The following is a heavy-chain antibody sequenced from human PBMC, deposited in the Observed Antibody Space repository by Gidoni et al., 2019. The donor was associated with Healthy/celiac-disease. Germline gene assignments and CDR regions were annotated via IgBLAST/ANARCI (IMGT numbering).Heavy chain of an antibody. D-gene: IGHD3-16*01. Sequence: EVQLVESGGGLVKPGGSLRLSCAASGVTFGSYSMNWVRQAPGKGLEWVSSISSSSSYIYYADSVKGRFTISRDNAKNSLYLQMNSLRAEDTAVYYCARDGGPPGDYYGMDVWGQGTTVTVSS. V-gene: IGHV3-21*01. CDR2: ISSSSSYI. J-gene: IGHJ6*02. CDR1: GVTFGSYS. CDR3: ARDGGPPGDYYGMDV.